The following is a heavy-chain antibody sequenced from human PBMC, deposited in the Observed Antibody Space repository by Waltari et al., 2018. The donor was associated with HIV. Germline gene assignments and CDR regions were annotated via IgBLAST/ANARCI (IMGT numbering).Heavy chain of an antibody. CDR3: ARGVGSAYYFDH. Sequence: EVQLVESGGGLVQPGGSLRLSCTASGFTFSSYWRHWVRQAPGKGLVWVSVINTDGSGTNYADSVKGRFTISRDNAKNTLYLQMNSLRAEDTAVYYCARGVGSAYYFDHWGQGTLVTVSS. D-gene: IGHD1-26*01. CDR1: GFTFSSYW. J-gene: IGHJ4*02. V-gene: IGHV3-74*01. CDR2: INTDGSGT.